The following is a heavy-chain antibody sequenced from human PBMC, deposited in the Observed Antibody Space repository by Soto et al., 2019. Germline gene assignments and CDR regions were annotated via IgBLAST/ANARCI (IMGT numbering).Heavy chain of an antibody. V-gene: IGHV1-18*01. D-gene: IGHD3-22*01. CDR1: GYTFTSYG. CDR3: ASTAVRSSGYYYVPFDY. CDR2: IIPYFGNT. Sequence: ASVKVSCKASGYTFTSYGISWVRQAPGQGLEWMGGIIPYFGNTNYAQKLQGRVTITTDESTSTAYMELSSLRSEDTAVYYCASTAVRSSGYYYVPFDYWGQGTLVTVSS. J-gene: IGHJ4*02.